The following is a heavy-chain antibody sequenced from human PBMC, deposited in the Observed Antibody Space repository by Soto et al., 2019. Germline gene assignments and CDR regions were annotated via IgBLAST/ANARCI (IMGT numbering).Heavy chain of an antibody. D-gene: IGHD6-19*01. V-gene: IGHV1-69*13. CDR3: ASGEQWLVTDFDY. CDR1: GGTFSSYA. J-gene: IGHJ4*02. CDR2: IIPIFGTA. Sequence: SVKVSCKASGGTFSSYAISWVRQAPGQGLEWMGGIIPIFGTANYAQKFQGRVTITADESTSTAYMELSSLRSEDTAVYYCASGEQWLVTDFDYWGQGTLVTVSS.